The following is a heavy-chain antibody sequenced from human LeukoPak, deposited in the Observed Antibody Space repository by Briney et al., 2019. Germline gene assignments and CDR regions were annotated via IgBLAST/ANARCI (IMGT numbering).Heavy chain of an antibody. V-gene: IGHV4-59*08. CDR2: IYYSGST. Sequence: SETLSLTCTVSGGSISNYYWSWIRRPPGEGLEWIGYIYYSGSTNYNPSLKSRVTISVDTSKNQFSLELRSVTAADTAVYYCARLPIYSNTWYGLDYWGQGTLVTVSS. CDR1: GGSISNYY. J-gene: IGHJ4*02. D-gene: IGHD6-13*01. CDR3: ARLPIYSNTWYGLDY.